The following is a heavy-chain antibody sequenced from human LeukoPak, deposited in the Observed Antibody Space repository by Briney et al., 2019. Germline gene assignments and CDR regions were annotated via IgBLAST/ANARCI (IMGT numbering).Heavy chain of an antibody. V-gene: IGHV1-2*02. CDR3: ARDRRYSSSSTWPDGFDP. Sequence: ASVKVSCKASGYTFTGYYMHWVRQAPGQGLEWMGWISPNSGGTNYAQKFQGRVTMTRDTSISTAYMELSRLRSDDTAVYYCARDRRYSSSSTWPDGFDPWGQGTLVTVSS. D-gene: IGHD6-13*01. CDR2: ISPNSGGT. CDR1: GYTFTGYY. J-gene: IGHJ5*02.